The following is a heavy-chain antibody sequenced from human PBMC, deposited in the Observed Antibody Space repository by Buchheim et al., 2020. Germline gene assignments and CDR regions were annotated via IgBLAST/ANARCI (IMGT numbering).Heavy chain of an antibody. V-gene: IGHV4-39*01. J-gene: IGHJ4*01. CDR3: AGHDYGVGFDY. D-gene: IGHD4-17*01. CDR2: MYYSGST. Sequence: QLFLQESGPGLVKSSETLSLTCSVSGGSIRTSSFYWGWVRQPPGEGLEWIGTMYYSGSTYYNPSLDSRVTISGDTSKNQFALKLRSVTAADTAVYSCAGHDYGVGFDYWGHGTL. CDR1: GGSIRTSSFY.